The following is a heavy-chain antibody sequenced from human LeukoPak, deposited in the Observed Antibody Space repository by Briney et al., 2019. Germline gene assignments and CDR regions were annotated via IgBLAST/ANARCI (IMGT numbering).Heavy chain of an antibody. Sequence: ASVKVSCKASGYTFTSYDINWLRQATGQGLEWMGWMNPNSGNTGYAQKFQGRVTMTRNTSISTAYMELSSLRSEDTAVYYCATAVRYDSSATGDYWGQGTLVTVSS. CDR2: MNPNSGNT. CDR1: GYTFTSYD. V-gene: IGHV1-8*01. J-gene: IGHJ4*02. CDR3: ATAVRYDSSATGDY. D-gene: IGHD3-22*01.